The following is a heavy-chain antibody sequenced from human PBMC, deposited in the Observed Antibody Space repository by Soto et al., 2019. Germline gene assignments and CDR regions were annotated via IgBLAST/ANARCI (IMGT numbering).Heavy chain of an antibody. CDR1: GFTFSDYG. D-gene: IGHD3-10*01. CDR2: VSGSGDSGTGDRT. CDR3: AKDEKGVIADYFDC. V-gene: IGHV3-23*01. J-gene: IGHJ4*02. Sequence: HPVGSLRLSCAASGFTFSDYGMSWVRQAPGKGLEWVSGVSGSGDSGTGDRTYYTDSVKGRFTISRDNSKNTLYLQMNSLRVEDTAVYYCAKDEKGVIADYFDCWGQGTLVTVSS.